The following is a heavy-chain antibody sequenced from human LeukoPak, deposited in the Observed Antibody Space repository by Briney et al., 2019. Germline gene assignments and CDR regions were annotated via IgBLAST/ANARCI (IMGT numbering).Heavy chain of an antibody. Sequence: GGSLRLSCAASGFSFSGSAIHWVRQISEKGLEWVGRIRSKASSYATGYGEPVKGRFTISRDESRSTAYLQMNSLKTEDTAVYYCSRIQDWSNGVDWGQGTLVTVSS. CDR1: GFSFSGSA. V-gene: IGHV3-73*01. CDR3: SRIQDWSNGVD. D-gene: IGHD2-8*01. J-gene: IGHJ4*02. CDR2: IRSKASSYAT.